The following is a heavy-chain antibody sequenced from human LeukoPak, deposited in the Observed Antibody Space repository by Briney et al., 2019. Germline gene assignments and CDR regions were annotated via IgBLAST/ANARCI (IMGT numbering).Heavy chain of an antibody. Sequence: PGGSLRLSCAVSGFTFSGYAMSWVRQAPGKGLEWVSTISGSGDYTYYADSVKGRFSISRDNSKNTLHLQMNSLRAEDTAVYYCASWGPVQGLYYYYGMDVWGQGTTVTVSS. J-gene: IGHJ6*02. V-gene: IGHV3-23*01. CDR2: ISGSGDYT. D-gene: IGHD7-27*01. CDR1: GFTFSGYA. CDR3: ASWGPVQGLYYYYGMDV.